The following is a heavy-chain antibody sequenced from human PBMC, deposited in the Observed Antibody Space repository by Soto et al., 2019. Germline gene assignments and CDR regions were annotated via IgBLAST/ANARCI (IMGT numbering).Heavy chain of an antibody. CDR1: GGSISSYY. V-gene: IGHV4-59*08. CDR2: IYYSGST. D-gene: IGHD3-10*01. Sequence: QVQLQESGPGLVKPSETLSLTCTVSGGSISSYYWSWIRQPPGKGLEWIGYIYYSGSTNYNPSLKSRVTISVDTSKNQFSLKLSSVTAADTAVYYCARQGSVDYGSGSYYTSHEGYFDYWGQGTLVTVSS. CDR3: ARQGSVDYGSGSYYTSHEGYFDY. J-gene: IGHJ4*02.